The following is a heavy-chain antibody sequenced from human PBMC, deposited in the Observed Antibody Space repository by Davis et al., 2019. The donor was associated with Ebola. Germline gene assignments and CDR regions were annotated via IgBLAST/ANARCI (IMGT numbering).Heavy chain of an antibody. CDR2: INSNTGAT. CDR1: GYSFTGSTYY. V-gene: IGHV1-2*02. CDR3: ARAVVTPFAAWFYP. D-gene: IGHD4-23*01. J-gene: IGHJ5*02. Sequence: AASVKVSCKASGYSFTGSTYYRLHWVRRAPGRGLEWLGWINSNTGATNYAQKFQGRVTMTRDTSINTGHMEMRRLTSDDTAVYYCARAVVTPFAAWFYPWGQGTLLTVSS.